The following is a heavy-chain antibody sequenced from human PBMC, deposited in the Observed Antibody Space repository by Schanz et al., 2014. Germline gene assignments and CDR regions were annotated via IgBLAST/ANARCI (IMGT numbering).Heavy chain of an antibody. CDR3: ARKMKVGVYGGKGHDSLDI. Sequence: EVHLLESGGGLVEPGGSLRLSCATSGFSLDIFAVSWVRQAPGKGLEWVSSFNDGGVNKYYADSVKGRFTISSDNSKSTLYLQMSSLRAEDTAVYYCARKMKVGVYGGKGHDSLDIWGQGTMVTVSS. V-gene: IGHV3-23*01. D-gene: IGHD3-22*01. CDR2: FNDGGVNK. CDR1: GFSLDIFA. J-gene: IGHJ3*02.